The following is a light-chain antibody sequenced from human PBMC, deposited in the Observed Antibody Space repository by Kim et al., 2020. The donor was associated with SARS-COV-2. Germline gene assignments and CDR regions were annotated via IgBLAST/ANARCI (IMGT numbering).Light chain of an antibody. J-gene: IGKJ2*01. Sequence: EILMTQSPAALSMSPGERATLSCRASESIGSNLAWYQQKPGQPPRLLIYDASTRATGVPATFSGSGSGTDFTLTITSLQTEDFAVYYCEHYNNWPYTFGQGTKLEI. V-gene: IGKV3-15*01. CDR2: DAS. CDR1: ESIGSN. CDR3: EHYNNWPYT.